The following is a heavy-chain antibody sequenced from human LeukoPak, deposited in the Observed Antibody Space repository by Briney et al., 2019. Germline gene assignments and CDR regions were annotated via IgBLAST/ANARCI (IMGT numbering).Heavy chain of an antibody. Sequence: GGSLRLSCAASGFTFRSYWMHWVRLPPGKGLVWVSRIKSDGSSTSYADFVKGRITISRDNAKNTLYLQMNSLRAEDTAVYYCARGDPTVTTTGSGGLDIWGQGTMVTVSS. D-gene: IGHD4-17*01. CDR1: GFTFRSYW. J-gene: IGHJ3*02. CDR2: IKSDGSST. V-gene: IGHV3-74*01. CDR3: ARGDPTVTTTGSGGLDI.